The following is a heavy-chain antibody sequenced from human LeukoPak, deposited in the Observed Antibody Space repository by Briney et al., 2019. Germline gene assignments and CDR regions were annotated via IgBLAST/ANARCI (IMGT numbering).Heavy chain of an antibody. Sequence: ASVKVSCKASGYTFTSYYMHWVRQAPGQGLEWMGIINPSGGSTSYAQKFQGRVTMTRDTSTSTVYMELSSLRFEDTAVYYCARGGAMTTVTHYYYYGMDVWGQGTTVTVSS. CDR3: ARGGAMTTVTHYYYYGMDV. D-gene: IGHD4-4*01. CDR2: INPSGGST. J-gene: IGHJ6*02. V-gene: IGHV1-46*01. CDR1: GYTFTSYY.